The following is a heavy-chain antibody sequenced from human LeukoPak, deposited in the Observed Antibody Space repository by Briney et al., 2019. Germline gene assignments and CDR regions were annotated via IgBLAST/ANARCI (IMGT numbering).Heavy chain of an antibody. Sequence: PGRSLRLSCAASGFTFSSYAMHWVRQAPGKGLEWVAVISYDGSNKYYADSVKGRFTISRDNSKNTLYLQMNSLRAEDTAVYYCARGDGYNYGDGAFDIWGQGTMVTVSS. D-gene: IGHD5-24*01. J-gene: IGHJ3*02. V-gene: IGHV3-30-3*01. CDR2: ISYDGSNK. CDR1: GFTFSSYA. CDR3: ARGDGYNYGDGAFDI.